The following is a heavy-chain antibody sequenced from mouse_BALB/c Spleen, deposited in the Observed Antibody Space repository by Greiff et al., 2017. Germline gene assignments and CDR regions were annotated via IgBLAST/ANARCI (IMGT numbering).Heavy chain of an antibody. J-gene: IGHJ2*01. V-gene: IGHV2-9*02. CDR3: ARESMTSFDY. Sequence: VQLVESGPGLVAPSQSLSITCTVSGFSLTSYGVHWVRQPPGKGLEWLGVIWAGGSTNYNSALMSRLSISKDNSKSQVFLKMNSLQTDDTAMYYCARESMTSFDYWGQGTTLTVSS. CDR2: IWAGGST. CDR1: GFSLTSYG. D-gene: IGHD2-3*01.